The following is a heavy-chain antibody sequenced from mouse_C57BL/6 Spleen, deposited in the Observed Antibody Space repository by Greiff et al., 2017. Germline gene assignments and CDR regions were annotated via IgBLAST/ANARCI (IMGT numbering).Heavy chain of an antibody. CDR2: ITPNYGGT. CDR3: ARRGIYYVYHDFDY. Sequence: EVQLQQSGPELVKPVASVLTSCKASGYTFTDFNMHWVKQSHGKSLGWIGYITPNYGGTSYNQKLKGKATLPVHKSSSTAYMELRSLTSEDSAVYYSARRGIYYVYHDFDYWSQGDNLTVT. J-gene: IGHJ2*01. V-gene: IGHV1-22*01. D-gene: IGHD2-2*01. CDR1: GYTFTDFN.